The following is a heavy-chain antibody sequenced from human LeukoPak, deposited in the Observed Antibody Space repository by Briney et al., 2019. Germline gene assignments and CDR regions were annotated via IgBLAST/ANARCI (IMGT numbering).Heavy chain of an antibody. D-gene: IGHD5-18*01. J-gene: IGHJ4*02. CDR1: GDTFYSYG. CDR3: ARVAGHCYGPYYFDY. Sequence: SVKVSCKTSGDTFYSYGITWVRQAPGQGLEWMGRIIPLLDITNYAQKFQDRLTITADKSTSTAYMELSSPRSDDTAVYYCARVAGHCYGPYYFDYWGQGTLVTVSS. CDR2: IIPLLDIT. V-gene: IGHV1-69*04.